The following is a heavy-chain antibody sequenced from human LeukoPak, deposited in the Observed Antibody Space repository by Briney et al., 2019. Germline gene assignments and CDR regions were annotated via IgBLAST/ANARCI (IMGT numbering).Heavy chain of an antibody. D-gene: IGHD3-9*01. Sequence: QPGRSLRLSCAASGFTFSSYGMHWVRQAPGKGLEWVAVIWYDGSNKYYADSVKGRFTISRDNSKNTLYLQMNSLRAEDTAVYYCARGPTRLRYFDWLVRGSFDYWGQGTLVTVSS. CDR1: GFTFSSYG. CDR2: IWYDGSNK. CDR3: ARGPTRLRYFDWLVRGSFDY. V-gene: IGHV3-33*08. J-gene: IGHJ4*02.